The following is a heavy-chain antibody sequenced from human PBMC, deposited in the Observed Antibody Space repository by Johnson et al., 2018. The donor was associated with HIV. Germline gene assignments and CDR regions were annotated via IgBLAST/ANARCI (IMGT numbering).Heavy chain of an antibody. V-gene: IGHV3-NL1*01. J-gene: IGHJ3*02. CDR1: GFTFSSYG. CDR3: ASRYGDYGLGAFDI. D-gene: IGHD4-17*01. Sequence: QVQLVESGGGVVQPGRSLRLSCAASGFTFSSYGMHWVRQAPGKGLEWVAVIYSGGSTYYADSVKGRFTISRDNSKNTLYLQMNSLRAEDTAVYYCASRYGDYGLGAFDIWGQGTMVTVSS. CDR2: IYSGGST.